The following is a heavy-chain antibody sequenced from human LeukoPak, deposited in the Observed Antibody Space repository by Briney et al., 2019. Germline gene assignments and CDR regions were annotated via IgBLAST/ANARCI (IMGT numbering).Heavy chain of an antibody. D-gene: IGHD3-22*01. J-gene: IGHJ6*03. CDR1: GFTFSSYA. V-gene: IGHV3-30*04. CDR3: TKEVHYDDSDSYFYYMDV. Sequence: GGSLRLSCAASGFTFSSYAMHWVRQAPGKGLEWVAVISYDGSHKYYAHSVKGRFTISRDNSKNTLYLQMNNLRPEDTAIYHCTKEVHYDDSDSYFYYMDVWGKGTTVTVSS. CDR2: ISYDGSHK.